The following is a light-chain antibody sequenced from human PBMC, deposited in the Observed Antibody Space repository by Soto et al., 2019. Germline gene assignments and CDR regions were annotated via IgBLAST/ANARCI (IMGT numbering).Light chain of an antibody. CDR1: QSVSSTS. CDR3: QQYGTSPIT. V-gene: IGKV3D-20*01. CDR2: AAS. J-gene: IGKJ5*01. Sequence: ETGWTQSPATLSFSPGESATLSCGASQSVSSTSLLWYQQKPGLAPRLLIYAASSRATGIPDRFSGSGSGTDFTLTISRLEPEDFAVYYCQQYGTSPITFGQGTRLEI.